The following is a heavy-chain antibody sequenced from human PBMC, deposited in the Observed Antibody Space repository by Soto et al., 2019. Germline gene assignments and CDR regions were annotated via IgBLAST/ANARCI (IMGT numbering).Heavy chain of an antibody. CDR3: AKAPKVGGYGYMDV. D-gene: IGHD5-12*01. Sequence: PGGSLRLSRATPGFTFCSYALSWVPQAPGKGLEWVSAISGSGGSTYYADSVKGRFTISRDNSKNTLYLQMNSLRAEDTAVYYCAKAPKVGGYGYMDVWGKGTTVTVSS. V-gene: IGHV3-23*01. J-gene: IGHJ6*03. CDR2: ISGSGGST. CDR1: GFTFCSYA.